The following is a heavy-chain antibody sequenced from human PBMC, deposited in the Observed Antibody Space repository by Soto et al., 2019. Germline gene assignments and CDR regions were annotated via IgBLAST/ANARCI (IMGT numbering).Heavy chain of an antibody. J-gene: IGHJ3*02. CDR3: AHRPIALLGGPAFDI. D-gene: IGHD3-3*02. Sequence: QITLKESGPTLVKPTQTLTLTCTFSGFSLSTSGVGVGWIRQPPGKALEWLALIYWDDDKRYSPSLKSRLTITKDTSKNQVVLTMTNMDPVDTATYYCAHRPIALLGGPAFDIWGQGTMVTVSS. V-gene: IGHV2-5*02. CDR2: IYWDDDK. CDR1: GFSLSTSGVG.